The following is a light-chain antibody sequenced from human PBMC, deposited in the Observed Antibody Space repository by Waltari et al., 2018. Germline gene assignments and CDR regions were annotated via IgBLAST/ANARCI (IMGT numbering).Light chain of an antibody. CDR3: QVWDTSGDQVV. V-gene: IGLV3-21*02. CDR1: NIGMKT. J-gene: IGLJ2*01. CDR2: DDS. Sequence: SYVLTQSSSLSVAPGQTARISCGGNNIGMKTVHGYQQKPGQVPVLVVYDDSDRPSGIPERCSGSNSGNTATLTISRVEAGDEADYYCQVWDTSGDQVVFGGGTKLTVL.